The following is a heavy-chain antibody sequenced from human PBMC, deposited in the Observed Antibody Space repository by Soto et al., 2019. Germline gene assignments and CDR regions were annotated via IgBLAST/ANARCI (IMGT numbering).Heavy chain of an antibody. J-gene: IGHJ3*02. CDR1: GGSFSGYY. V-gene: IGHV4-34*01. CDR2: INHSGST. Sequence: SETLSLTCAVYGGSFSGYYWSWIRQPPGKGLEWIGEINHSGSTNYNPSLKSRVTISVDTSKNQFSLKLSSVTAADTAVYYCARPSDGAFDIWGQGTMVTV. CDR3: ARPSDGAFDI.